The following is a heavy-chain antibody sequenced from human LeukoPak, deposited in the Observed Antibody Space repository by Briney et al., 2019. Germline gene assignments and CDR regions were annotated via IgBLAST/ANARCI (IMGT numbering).Heavy chain of an antibody. D-gene: IGHD6-13*01. CDR2: IRHDESNK. CDR3: ARDEVSSWYRTDYFDY. V-gene: IGHV3-30*02. CDR1: GFVFSKNG. J-gene: IGHJ4*02. Sequence: GGSLRLSCATSGFVFSKNGMHWVRQAPGKGLEWVAFIRHDESNKYYADSVKGRFTISRDNSKNTLSLQMNSLRAEDTAVYYCARDEVSSWYRTDYFDYWGQGTLVTVSS.